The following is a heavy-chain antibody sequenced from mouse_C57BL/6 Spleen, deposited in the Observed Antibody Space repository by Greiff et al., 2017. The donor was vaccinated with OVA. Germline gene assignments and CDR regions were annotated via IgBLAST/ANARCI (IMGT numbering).Heavy chain of an antibody. CDR2: IDPSDSET. CDR1: GYTFTSYW. D-gene: IGHD3-3*01. V-gene: IGHV1-52*01. J-gene: IGHJ3*01. CDR3: ARSGDAWFAY. Sequence: QVQLQQPGAELVRPGSSVKLSCKASGYTFTSYWMHWVKQRPIQGLEWIGNIDPSDSETNYNQKVNAQSTSLVDKSSSTAYMQLSSLTSEDSAVDSLARSGDAWFAYWGQGTLVTVSA.